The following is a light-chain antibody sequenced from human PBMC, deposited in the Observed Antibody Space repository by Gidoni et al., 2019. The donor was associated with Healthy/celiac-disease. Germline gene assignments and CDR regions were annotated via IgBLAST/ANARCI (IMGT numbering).Light chain of an antibody. CDR1: QSVSSSY. J-gene: IGKJ4*01. V-gene: IGKV3-20*01. CDR3: QQYGSSPPVT. Sequence: EIVLTQSPGTLSLSPGERATLTCRASQSVSSSYLAWYQQHPGQAPRLLIYGASSRATGIPDRFSGNGSGTDFALTISRLEPEDFAVYYCQQYGSSPPVTFGGGTKLEIK. CDR2: GAS.